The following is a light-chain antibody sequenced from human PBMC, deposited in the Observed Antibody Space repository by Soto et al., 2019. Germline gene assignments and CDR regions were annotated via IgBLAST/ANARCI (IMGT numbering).Light chain of an antibody. CDR3: SSYTCSNTPVV. CDR2: DVS. J-gene: IGLJ2*01. Sequence: QSVLTQPASVSGSPGQSITISCTGTSSDVGGYNYVSWYQQHPGKAPNLIIFDVSNRPSGVSNRFSGSKSGNSASLTISGLQAEDEADYYCSSYTCSNTPVVFGGGTKLTVL. V-gene: IGLV2-14*01. CDR1: SSDVGGYNY.